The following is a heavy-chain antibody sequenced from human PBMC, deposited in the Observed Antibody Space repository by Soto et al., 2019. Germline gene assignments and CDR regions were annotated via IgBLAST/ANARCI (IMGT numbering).Heavy chain of an antibody. J-gene: IGHJ6*03. Sequence: PSETLSLTCTVSGGSISSSSYYWGWIRQPPGKGLEWIGSIYYSGSTYYNPSLKSRVTISGDTSKNQFSLKLSSVTAADTAVYYCALSSSQSGFYMDVWGKGTTVTVSS. D-gene: IGHD6-13*01. CDR2: IYYSGST. CDR1: GGSISSSSYY. CDR3: ALSSSQSGFYMDV. V-gene: IGHV4-39*01.